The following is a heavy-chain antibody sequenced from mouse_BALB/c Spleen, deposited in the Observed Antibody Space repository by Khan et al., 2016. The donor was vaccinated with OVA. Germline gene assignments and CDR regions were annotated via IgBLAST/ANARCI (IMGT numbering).Heavy chain of an antibody. CDR1: GYSITTDYA. J-gene: IGHJ2*01. CDR2: ISYSGNT. Sequence: EVKLLESGPGLVKPSPSLSLTCTVTGYSITTDYACNWIRQFPGNKLEWMGFISYSGNTKYNPSLKSRISITRDTSTNQFFLQLKSVTTENTARDYCARVYGGDFDYWGQGTTLTVSS. CDR3: ARVYGGDFDY. V-gene: IGHV3-2*02. D-gene: IGHD1-1*01.